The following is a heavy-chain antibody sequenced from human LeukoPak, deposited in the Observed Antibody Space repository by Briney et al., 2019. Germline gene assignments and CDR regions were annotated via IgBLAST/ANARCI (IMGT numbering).Heavy chain of an antibody. CDR3: ARDGPNKGGPFDY. CDR1: GFTFSSYG. Sequence: PGGSLRLSCAASGFTFSSYGMHWVRQAPGKGLEWVAVISYDGSNKYYADSVKGRFTISRDNAKNLLYLQMNSLRAEDTAVYYCARDGPNKGGPFDYWGQGTLVTVSS. D-gene: IGHD3-16*01. V-gene: IGHV3-30*03. J-gene: IGHJ4*02. CDR2: ISYDGSNK.